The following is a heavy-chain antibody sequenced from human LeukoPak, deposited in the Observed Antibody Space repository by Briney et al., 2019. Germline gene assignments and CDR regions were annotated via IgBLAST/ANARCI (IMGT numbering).Heavy chain of an antibody. J-gene: IGHJ6*03. Sequence: GGSLRLSCAASGFTFSSYWMSWVRQAPGKGLEWVANIKQDGSEKYYVDSVKGRFTISRDNAKKSLYLQMNSLRDEDTAVYYCARDPYSGNYGDYYYYYMDVWGKGTTVTISS. CDR1: GFTFSSYW. CDR2: IKQDGSEK. V-gene: IGHV3-7*01. CDR3: ARDPYSGNYGDYYYYYMDV. D-gene: IGHD1-26*01.